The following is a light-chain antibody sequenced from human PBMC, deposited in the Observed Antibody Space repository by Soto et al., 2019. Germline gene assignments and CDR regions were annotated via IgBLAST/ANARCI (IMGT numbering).Light chain of an antibody. CDR2: EVS. V-gene: IGLV2-23*02. CDR1: SSDVGSYSL. CDR3: CSYAGSTTLYV. J-gene: IGLJ1*01. Sequence: QSVLTQPASVSGSPGQSITISCTGTSSDVGSYSLVSWYQQHPGKAPKLMIYEVSKRPSGVSNRFSASKSGNTASLTISGLQAEDEADYYCCSYAGSTTLYVFVSGTKVTVL.